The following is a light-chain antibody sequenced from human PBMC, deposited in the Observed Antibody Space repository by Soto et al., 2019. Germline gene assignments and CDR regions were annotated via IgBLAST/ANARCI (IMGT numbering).Light chain of an antibody. Sequence: DIVLTQSPATLSLSPGDRVTLSCRASQTVGRFLSWYQHSPGQGPRLLVYDASNRATSAPARFSGSGSETDFTLTISSLEPEDFAVYYCQQRLHWPITFGQGTRLEIK. CDR2: DAS. CDR1: QTVGRF. J-gene: IGKJ5*01. V-gene: IGKV3-11*01. CDR3: QQRLHWPIT.